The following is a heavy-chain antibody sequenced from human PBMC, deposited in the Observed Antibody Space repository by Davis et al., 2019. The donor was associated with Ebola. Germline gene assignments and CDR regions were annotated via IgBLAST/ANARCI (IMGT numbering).Heavy chain of an antibody. CDR3: AKGTTGTWGWFDP. J-gene: IGHJ5*02. Sequence: PGGSLRLSCAASGFTFSSYGMHWVRQAPGKGLEWVAVISYDGSNKYYADSVKGRFTVSRDYSKSTLFLEMNSLRADDTAIYYCAKGTTGTWGWFDPWGQGTLVTVSS. D-gene: IGHD1-1*01. V-gene: IGHV3-30*18. CDR2: ISYDGSNK. CDR1: GFTFSSYG.